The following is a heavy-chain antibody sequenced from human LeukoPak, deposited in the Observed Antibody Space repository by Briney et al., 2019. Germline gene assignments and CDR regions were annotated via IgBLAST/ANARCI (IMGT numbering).Heavy chain of an antibody. Sequence: SGGSLRLSCAASGFTFSSFGMHWVRQAPGKGLEWVAFIRYDGSNKYYADSVKDRFTISRDNSKNTLYLQMNSLRAEDTAVYYCAKDPAVYSSSWYVVYWGQGTLVTVSS. J-gene: IGHJ4*02. CDR1: GFTFSSFG. CDR3: AKDPAVYSSSWYVVY. D-gene: IGHD6-13*01. V-gene: IGHV3-30*02. CDR2: IRYDGSNK.